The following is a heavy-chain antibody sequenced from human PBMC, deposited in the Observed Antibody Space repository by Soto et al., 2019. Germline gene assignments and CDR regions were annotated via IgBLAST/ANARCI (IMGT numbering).Heavy chain of an antibody. CDR2: IWPGGTT. J-gene: IGHJ5*01. Sequence: VQLVESGGGLIQPGGSLRLSCAAAGFSVTSNYMSWVRQAPGGGLEWVSLIWPGGTTYYADSVRGRFTVSRDNSNNTVFLQMSSLRADDTAVYYCAKVGDSSDYYPAPIDSWGQGTLVTVSS. CDR1: GFSVTSNY. V-gene: IGHV3-53*01. CDR3: AKVGDSSDYYPAPIDS. D-gene: IGHD3-22*01.